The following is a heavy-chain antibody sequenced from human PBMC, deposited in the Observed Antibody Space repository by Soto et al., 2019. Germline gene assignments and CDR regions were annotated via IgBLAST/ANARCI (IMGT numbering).Heavy chain of an antibody. D-gene: IGHD3-10*01. J-gene: IGHJ4*02. V-gene: IGHV3-15*02. CDR1: GFIFRNAW. CDR3: GGWPSGH. CDR2: IKRNSDGGTT. Sequence: EVQLVESGGALVKPEGSLRLSCVGSGFIFRNAWMTWVRQAPGKGLEWVGRIKRNSDGGTTDYAAPVKGRFTISRDDSKNTVYLQMSSLKTEDRAVYYCGGWPSGHWGQGTLVTVSS.